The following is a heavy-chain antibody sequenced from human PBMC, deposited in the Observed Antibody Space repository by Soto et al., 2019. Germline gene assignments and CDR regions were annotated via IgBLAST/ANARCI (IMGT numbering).Heavy chain of an antibody. CDR2: MWADGYRK. Sequence: GGSLRLSCAASGFDFSGHGMHWVRQAPGKGLEWVAAMWADGYRKDYVDSVKGRFTISRDTSKNMLYLQMDSLRVEDTAVYYCTRANWYSEYWGQGTLVTVSS. CDR1: GFDFSGHG. V-gene: IGHV3-33*01. CDR3: TRANWYSEY. J-gene: IGHJ4*02. D-gene: IGHD7-27*01.